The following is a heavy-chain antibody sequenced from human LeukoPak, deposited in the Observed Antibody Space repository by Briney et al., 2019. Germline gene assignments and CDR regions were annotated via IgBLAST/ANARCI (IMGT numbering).Heavy chain of an antibody. J-gene: IGHJ4*02. V-gene: IGHV3-53*01. Sequence: TGGSLRLSCAASGFTFSNYWMGWVRQAPGKGLEWVSVIYSGGSTYYADSVKGRFTISRDNSKNTLYLQMNSLRAEDTAVYYCARRASGSYPGRVYYFDYWGQGTLVTVSS. D-gene: IGHD1-26*01. CDR2: IYSGGST. CDR1: GFTFSNYW. CDR3: ARRASGSYPGRVYYFDY.